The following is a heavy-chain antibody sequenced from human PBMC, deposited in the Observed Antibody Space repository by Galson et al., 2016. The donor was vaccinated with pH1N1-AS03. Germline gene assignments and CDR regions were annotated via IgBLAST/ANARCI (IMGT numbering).Heavy chain of an antibody. D-gene: IGHD5-18*01. V-gene: IGHV1-18*04. Sequence: SGYTFTTYGLTWVRQAPGQGLEWMAWINPYNGNTNYAQRFQGRLTMTTDTSTGKAYMEVRSLRPDDSAVYYCARSRIRASDSAFDIWGQGTLVTVSS. CDR3: ARSRIRASDSAFDI. CDR2: INPYNGNT. J-gene: IGHJ3*02. CDR1: GYTFTTYG.